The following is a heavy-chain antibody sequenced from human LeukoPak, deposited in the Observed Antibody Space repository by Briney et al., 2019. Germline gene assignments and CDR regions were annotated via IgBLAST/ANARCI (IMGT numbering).Heavy chain of an antibody. D-gene: IGHD1-26*01. CDR3: ARVGYSNSYDY. J-gene: IGHJ4*02. CDR2: MNPHSGDA. CDR1: GYTFTSYY. Sequence: ASVKVSCKASGYTFTSYYINWVRQATGHGPEWMGWMNPHSGDADYAQKFQDRVTITWDASITTAYVDLSSLRSEDTAVYYCARVGYSNSYDYWGQGTLVTVSS. V-gene: IGHV1-8*01.